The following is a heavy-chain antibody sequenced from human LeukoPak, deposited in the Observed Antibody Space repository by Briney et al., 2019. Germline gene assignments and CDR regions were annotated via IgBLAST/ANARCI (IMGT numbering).Heavy chain of an antibody. CDR2: IYYSGST. Sequence: SETLSLTCTVSGGSISSSSYYWGWIRQPPGKGLEWIGSIYYSGSTYYNPSLKSRVTISVDTSKNQFSLKLSSVTAADTAVYYCATRETDYGDYYPFDYWGQGTLVTVSS. J-gene: IGHJ4*02. V-gene: IGHV4-39*07. CDR1: GGSISSSSYY. CDR3: ATRETDYGDYYPFDY. D-gene: IGHD4-17*01.